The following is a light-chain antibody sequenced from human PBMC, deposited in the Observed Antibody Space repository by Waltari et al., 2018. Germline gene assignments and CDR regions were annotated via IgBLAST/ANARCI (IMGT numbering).Light chain of an antibody. CDR2: LGS. CDR3: MQSLQTSYT. V-gene: IGKV2-28*01. J-gene: IGKJ2*01. Sequence: DIVMTQSPLPLPVTPGEAASIPCRSSQSLLHRNGYNYLDWYLQKPGQSPQLLIYLGSTRASGVPDRFSGSGSGTDFTLKVSRVEAEDVGVYYCMQSLQTSYTFGQGTKLEIK. CDR1: QSLLHRNGYNY.